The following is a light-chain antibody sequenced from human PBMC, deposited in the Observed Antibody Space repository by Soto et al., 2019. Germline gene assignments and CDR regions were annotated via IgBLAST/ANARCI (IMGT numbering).Light chain of an antibody. V-gene: IGKV3-20*01. Sequence: GLTQSPDTLSLSPGERATLSCSASQSVSSSYLAWYQQKPGQAPSLLIYAASSRAAGIPDRFSGSGSGTDFTLTISRLEPDDFAVYYCQQYVSSPWTFGQGTKVDIK. CDR3: QQYVSSPWT. CDR2: AAS. J-gene: IGKJ1*01. CDR1: QSVSSSY.